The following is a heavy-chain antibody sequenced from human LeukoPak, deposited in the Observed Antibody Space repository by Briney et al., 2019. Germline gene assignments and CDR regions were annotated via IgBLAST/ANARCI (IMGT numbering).Heavy chain of an antibody. D-gene: IGHD5-24*01. Sequence: GESLKISCKGSGYSFTSYWIGWVRQLPGKGLEWMGIIYPGDSDTRYSPSFQGQVTISADKSISTAYLQWSSLKASDTAMYYCATGEMATISYFDYWGQGTLVTVSS. J-gene: IGHJ4*02. V-gene: IGHV5-51*01. CDR3: ATGEMATISYFDY. CDR2: IYPGDSDT. CDR1: GYSFTSYW.